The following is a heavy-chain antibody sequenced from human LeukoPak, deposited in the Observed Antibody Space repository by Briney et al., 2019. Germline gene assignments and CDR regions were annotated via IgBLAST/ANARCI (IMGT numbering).Heavy chain of an antibody. V-gene: IGHV4-39*01. J-gene: IGHJ4*02. CDR3: ARQRDGYWHFNY. CDR2: IYYSGST. CDR1: GASISSSSYY. Sequence: SEILSLTWTVSGASISSSSYYWGWIRQPPGKGREWSGSIYYSGSTYNHPSLNRRVTTSVDASKNQFSLKLSSVPDADTAVYYCARQRDGYWHFNYWGQGTLVTVSS. D-gene: IGHD5-24*01.